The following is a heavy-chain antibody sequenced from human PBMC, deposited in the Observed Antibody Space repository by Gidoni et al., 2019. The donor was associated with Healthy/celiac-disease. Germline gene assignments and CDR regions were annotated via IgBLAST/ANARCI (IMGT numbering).Heavy chain of an antibody. Sequence: EVQLVESGGGLVKPGGSLRLSCAASGFTFSNAWMSWVRQAPGKGLECVGRSKSKTDGGTTDYAAPVKGRFTILRDDSKNTLYLQMNSLKTEDTAVYYCTTHGGATTDYFDYWGQGTLVTVSS. CDR3: TTHGGATTDYFDY. J-gene: IGHJ4*02. CDR2: SKSKTDGGTT. CDR1: GFTFSNAW. D-gene: IGHD1-26*01. V-gene: IGHV3-15*01.